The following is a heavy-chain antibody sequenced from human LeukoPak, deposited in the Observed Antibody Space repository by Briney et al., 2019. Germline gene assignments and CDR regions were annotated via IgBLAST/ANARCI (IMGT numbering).Heavy chain of an antibody. CDR2: INTSGST. J-gene: IGHJ5*02. D-gene: IGHD3-10*01. V-gene: IGHV4-4*07. CDR1: GGSISSYY. CDR3: ARDVLTMVRGVLNDWFDP. Sequence: SETLSLTCTVSGGSISSYYWSWIRQPAGQGLEWIGRINTSGSTNYNPSLKSRVTMSLDTSKNQFSLKLSSMPAAATAVYYCARDVLTMVRGVLNDWFDPWGQGTLVTVSS.